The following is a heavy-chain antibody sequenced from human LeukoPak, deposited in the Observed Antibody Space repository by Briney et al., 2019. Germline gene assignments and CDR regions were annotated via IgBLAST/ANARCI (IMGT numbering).Heavy chain of an antibody. CDR2: INPNSGGT. CDR3: ARGGTICSGGDCYFNWLDP. D-gene: IGHD2-15*01. Sequence: ASVKVSCKASGYTFSGYYIHWVRQAPGQGLEWMGWINPNSGGTNYAQKFQGRVTMTRDTSISTAYMDLSSLTSDDTAVYYCARGGTICSGGDCYFNWLDPWGQGTLVTVSS. J-gene: IGHJ5*02. V-gene: IGHV1-2*02. CDR1: GYTFSGYY.